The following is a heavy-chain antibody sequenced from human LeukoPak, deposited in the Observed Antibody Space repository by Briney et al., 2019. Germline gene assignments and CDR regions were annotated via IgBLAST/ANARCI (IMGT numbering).Heavy chain of an antibody. CDR2: IKQDGGEI. J-gene: IGHJ4*02. D-gene: IGHD1-26*01. Sequence: GGSLRLSCAVSGFTFSNYRMRWVRQAPGKGLEWVANIKQDGGEIYYVDSVRGRFTISIDNAKNSVSLQMNRRRADDTAVYYCARDKVGGATHFDYWGQGTLVTVSS. V-gene: IGHV3-7*01. CDR3: ARDKVGGATHFDY. CDR1: GFTFSNYR.